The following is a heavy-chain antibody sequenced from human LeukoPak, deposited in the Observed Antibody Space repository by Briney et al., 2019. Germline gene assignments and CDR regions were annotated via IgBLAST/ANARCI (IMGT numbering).Heavy chain of an antibody. Sequence: GASVKVSCKASGYTFTSYGISWVRQAPGQGLEWMGWINPNSGGTNYAQKFQGRVTMTRDTSISTAYMELSRLRSDDTAVYYCARNFNGGSYPWGQGTLVTVSS. CDR2: INPNSGGT. V-gene: IGHV1-2*02. CDR3: ARNFNGGSYP. CDR1: GYTFTSYG. J-gene: IGHJ5*02. D-gene: IGHD1-26*01.